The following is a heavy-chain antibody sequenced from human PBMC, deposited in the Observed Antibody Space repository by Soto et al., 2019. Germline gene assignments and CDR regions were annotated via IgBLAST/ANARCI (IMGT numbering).Heavy chain of an antibody. J-gene: IGHJ3*02. CDR1: GFTVSDSE. Sequence: EVQLVESGGTLVQPGGSLRLSCAASGFTVSDSEMNWVRQAPGKGLEWVSFISGSGSSIYYADSVKGRFTISRDNAKSSLYLQMNSLRAEDTAVYYCASVVLTATLLNDAFDMWGRGTMVTISS. D-gene: IGHD2-21*02. V-gene: IGHV3-48*03. CDR3: ASVVLTATLLNDAFDM. CDR2: ISGSGSSI.